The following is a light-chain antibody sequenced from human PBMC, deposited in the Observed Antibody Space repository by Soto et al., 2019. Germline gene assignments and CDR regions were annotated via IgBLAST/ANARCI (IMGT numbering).Light chain of an antibody. CDR1: QSVGSY. V-gene: IGKV3-11*01. CDR3: LQRSDWPRT. CDR2: DAS. Sequence: EIVLTQSPATLSLSPGERATLSCRASQSVGSYLAWYQQKPGQAPRLLIYDASNRATGIPARFSGSGSGTDFTLTISNLEPEDFAVYYCLQRSDWPRTFGQGTKVEIK. J-gene: IGKJ1*01.